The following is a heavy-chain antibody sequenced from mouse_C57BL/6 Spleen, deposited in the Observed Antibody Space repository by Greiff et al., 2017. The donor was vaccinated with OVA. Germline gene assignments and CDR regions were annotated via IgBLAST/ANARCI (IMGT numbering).Heavy chain of an antibody. CDR2: IDPSDSYT. V-gene: IGHV1-69*01. D-gene: IGHD1-1*01. CDR1: GYTFTSYW. Sequence: QVQLQQSGAELVMPGASVKLSCKASGYTFTSYWMHWVKQRPGQGLEWIGEIDPSDSYTNYNQKFKGKSTLTVDKSSSTAYMQLSSLTSEDSAVYYCARGGYYGSSYGAYWGKGTLVTVSA. CDR3: ARGGYYGSSYGAY. J-gene: IGHJ3*01.